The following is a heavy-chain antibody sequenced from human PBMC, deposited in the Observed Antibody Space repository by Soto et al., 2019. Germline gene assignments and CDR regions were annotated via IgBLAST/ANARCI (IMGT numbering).Heavy chain of an antibody. Sequence: GGSLRLSCASSGFPFTDYYMSCIRQAPGKGLEWFSYISTGVTFTNYADSVRGRFTISRDNAKRSVYLQMDSLRVEDTAIYYCVRDRGYSGYFYWGQGIQVTVSS. CDR1: GFPFTDYY. CDR3: VRDRGYSGYFY. D-gene: IGHD5-12*01. CDR2: ISTGVTFT. J-gene: IGHJ4*02. V-gene: IGHV3-11*06.